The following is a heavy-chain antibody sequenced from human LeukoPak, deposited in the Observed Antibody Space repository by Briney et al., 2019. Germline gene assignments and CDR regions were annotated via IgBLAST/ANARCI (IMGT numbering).Heavy chain of an antibody. D-gene: IGHD6-19*01. CDR3: AKTSPSSGWYHGPY. Sequence: GGYLRLSCAASGFTFNSYAMSWVRQAPGKGLEWVSAISGSGGSTYYADSVKGRFTISRDNSKNTLYLQMNSLRAEDTAVYYCAKTSPSSGWYHGPYWGQGTLVTVSS. CDR1: GFTFNSYA. CDR2: ISGSGGST. J-gene: IGHJ4*02. V-gene: IGHV3-23*01.